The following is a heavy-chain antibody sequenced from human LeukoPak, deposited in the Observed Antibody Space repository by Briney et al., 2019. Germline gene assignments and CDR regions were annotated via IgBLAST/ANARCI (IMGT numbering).Heavy chain of an antibody. CDR2: ISDSDGST. J-gene: IGHJ1*01. Sequence: PGGSLRLSCAASGFTFSNYAMSWVRQAPGKGLEWDSGISDSDGSTYYADSVRGRFTISRDNSKNTLYLQMNSLRAEDTAVYYCAKDYGSGVRGPFQHWGQGTLVTVSS. D-gene: IGHD3-10*01. V-gene: IGHV3-23*01. CDR1: GFTFSNYA. CDR3: AKDYGSGVRGPFQH.